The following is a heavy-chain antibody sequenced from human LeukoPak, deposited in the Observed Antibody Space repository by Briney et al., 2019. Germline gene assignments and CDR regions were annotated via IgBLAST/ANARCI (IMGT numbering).Heavy chain of an antibody. Sequence: GGSLRLSCVVSGFSFSNSCMTWIRQTPGKGLEWVGRIKSKTDGGTTDYGAPVKGRFTISRDDSKNTLYLQMNSLKTEDTAVYYCSYPHRDYFDYWGQGTLVTVSS. V-gene: IGHV3-15*01. CDR3: SYPHRDYFDY. D-gene: IGHD2-2*02. J-gene: IGHJ4*02. CDR1: GFSFSNSC. CDR2: IKSKTDGGTT.